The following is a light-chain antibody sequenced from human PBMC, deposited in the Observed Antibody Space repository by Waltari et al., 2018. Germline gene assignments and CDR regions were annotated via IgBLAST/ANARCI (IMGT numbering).Light chain of an antibody. CDR2: GTS. CDR1: QSLRIRS. J-gene: IGKJ1*01. CDR3: QQYDDSPT. V-gene: IGKV3-20*01. Sequence: EIVLTQSPGTLSLSPGERATLSCRASQSLRIRSLAWYQQRPGQAPRLLIYGTSTRAPGIPDRFSGSGSGTDFTLTIGRLDPEDFALDYCQQYDDSPTFGQGTKVEMK.